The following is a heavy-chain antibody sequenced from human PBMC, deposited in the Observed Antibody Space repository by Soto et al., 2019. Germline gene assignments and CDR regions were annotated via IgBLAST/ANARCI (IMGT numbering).Heavy chain of an antibody. CDR1: GFTFSSYG. CDR2: ISYDGSNK. CDR3: AKDSKYCSSTSCYFALSDNWFDP. V-gene: IGHV3-30*18. D-gene: IGHD2-2*01. J-gene: IGHJ5*02. Sequence: GGSLRLSCAASGFTFSSYGMHWVRQAPGKGLEWVAVISYDGSNKYYADSVKGRFTISRDNSKNTLYLQMNSLRAEDTAVYYCAKDSKYCSSTSCYFALSDNWFDPWGQGTLVTVSS.